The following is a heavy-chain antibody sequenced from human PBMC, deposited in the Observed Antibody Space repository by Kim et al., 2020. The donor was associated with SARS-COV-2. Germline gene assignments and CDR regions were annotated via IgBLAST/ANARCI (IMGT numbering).Heavy chain of an antibody. D-gene: IGHD3-9*01. CDR1: GGTFSSYA. Sequence: SVKVSCKASGGTFSSYAISWVRQAPGQGLEWMGGIIPIFGTANYAQKFQGRVTITADESTSTAYMELSSLRSEDTAVYYCARHPYYDILTGTRLYYYGMDVWGQGTTVTVSS. V-gene: IGHV1-69*13. CDR3: ARHPYYDILTGTRLYYYGMDV. J-gene: IGHJ6*02. CDR2: IIPIFGTA.